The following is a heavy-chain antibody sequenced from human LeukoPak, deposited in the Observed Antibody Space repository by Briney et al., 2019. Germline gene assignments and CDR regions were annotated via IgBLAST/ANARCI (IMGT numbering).Heavy chain of an antibody. V-gene: IGHV4-61*02. D-gene: IGHD3-10*01. J-gene: IGHJ5*02. CDR3: ARDGSYYDSGSYYGWFDP. Sequence: PSETLSLTCTVSGGSISSGSYYWSWIRKPAGKGLEWIGRIYTSGSTNYNPSLKSRVTISGDTSKNQFSLKLSSVTAADTAVYYCARDGSYYDSGSYYGWFDPWGQGTLVTVSS. CDR1: GGSISSGSYY. CDR2: IYTSGST.